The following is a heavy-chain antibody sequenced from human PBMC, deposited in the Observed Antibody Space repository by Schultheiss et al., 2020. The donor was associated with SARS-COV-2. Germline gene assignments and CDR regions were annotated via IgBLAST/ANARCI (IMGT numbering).Heavy chain of an antibody. CDR1: GFTFSSYA. CDR2: ISWNSGSI. CDR3: AKDRDYYYDSSGYLAFDI. J-gene: IGHJ3*02. V-gene: IGHV3-23*01. D-gene: IGHD3-22*01. Sequence: GGSLRLSCAASGFTFSSYAMSWVRQAPGKGLEWVSGISWNSGSIGYADSVKGRFTISRDNSKNTLYLQMNSLRAEDTAVYYCAKDRDYYYDSSGYLAFDIWGQGTMVTVSS.